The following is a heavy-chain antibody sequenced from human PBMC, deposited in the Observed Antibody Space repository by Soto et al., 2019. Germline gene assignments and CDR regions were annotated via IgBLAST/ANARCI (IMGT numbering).Heavy chain of an antibody. Sequence: GESLKISCKGSGYSFTSYWIGWVRQMPGKGLEWMGTIFPADSETRYSPSFQGQVTISTDKSITTAYLQLSSLKASDTAMFYCARSKDSHYYDTSGYYYFPRAFDLWGQGTMVTVSS. CDR1: GYSFTSYW. J-gene: IGHJ3*01. CDR2: IFPADSET. D-gene: IGHD3-22*01. CDR3: ARSKDSHYYDTSGYYYFPRAFDL. V-gene: IGHV5-51*01.